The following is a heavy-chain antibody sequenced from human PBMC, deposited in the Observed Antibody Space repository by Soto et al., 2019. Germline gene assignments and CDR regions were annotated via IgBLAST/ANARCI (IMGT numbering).Heavy chain of an antibody. CDR1: GFTFSSYG. CDR3: ARDSGVVPDYYYYGMDV. J-gene: IGHJ6*02. V-gene: IGHV3-33*01. D-gene: IGHD2-15*01. Sequence: QVQLVESGGGVVQPGRSLRLSCAASGFTFSSYGMHWVRQAPGKGLEWVAVIWYDGSNEYYADSVKGRFTISRDNSKNALYLQMNRLRAEDTAVYYCARDSGVVPDYYYYGMDVWGQGTTVTVSS. CDR2: IWYDGSNE.